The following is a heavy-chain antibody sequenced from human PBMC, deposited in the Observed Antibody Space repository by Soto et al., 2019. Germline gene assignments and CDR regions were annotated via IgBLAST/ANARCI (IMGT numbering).Heavy chain of an antibody. V-gene: IGHV3-23*01. J-gene: IGHJ1*01. CDR3: AKPGTALDDSEH. CDR2: ISGSGGST. D-gene: IGHD3-3*01. CDR1: GFTFSSYA. Sequence: GGSLRLSCAASGFTFSSYAMSWVRQAPGKGLEWVSAISGSGGSTYYADSVKGRFTISRDNSKDTLYLQMNSLRAEDTAVYYCAKPGTALDDSEHWGQGTLVTVSS.